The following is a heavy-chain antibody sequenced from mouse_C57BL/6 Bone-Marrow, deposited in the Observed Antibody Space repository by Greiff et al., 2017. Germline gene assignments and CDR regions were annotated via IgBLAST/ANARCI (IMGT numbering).Heavy chain of an antibody. CDR1: GYTFTSYW. Sequence: QVQLQQPGAELVKPGASVKVSCKASGYTFTSYWMHWVKQRPGQGLEWIGRIHPSDSDTNYNQKFKGKATLTVDKSSSTAYMQLSSLTSEDSAVYYCAITLIYDGYPYAMDYWGQGTSVTVAS. D-gene: IGHD2-3*01. CDR2: IHPSDSDT. CDR3: AITLIYDGYPYAMDY. V-gene: IGHV1-74*01. J-gene: IGHJ4*01.